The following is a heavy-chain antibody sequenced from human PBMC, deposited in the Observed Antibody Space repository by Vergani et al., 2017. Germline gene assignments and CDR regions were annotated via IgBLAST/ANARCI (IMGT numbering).Heavy chain of an antibody. D-gene: IGHD3-22*01. J-gene: IGHJ4*02. V-gene: IGHV3-23*01. CDR2: ISARYHST. Sequence: EVQLLQSGGGVIQPGGFVRLSCAASGFTFSASPMTWVRPAPGKGLGWVSAISARYHSTYYANSVKGRFTISRDNSKNMLYLQMNSLRGEDTAVYYGARLSYDSTPYLQGGYCCWGQGTLVSVSS. CDR1: GFTFSASP. CDR3: ARLSYDSTPYLQGGYCC.